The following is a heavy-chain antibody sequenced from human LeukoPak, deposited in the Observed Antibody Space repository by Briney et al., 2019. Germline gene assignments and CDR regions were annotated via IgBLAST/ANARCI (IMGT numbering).Heavy chain of an antibody. CDR2: ISAYNGNT. CDR3: ARDGAPLVGATYFDY. D-gene: IGHD1-26*01. J-gene: IGHJ4*02. CDR1: GYTFTSYG. V-gene: IGHV1-18*01. Sequence: ASVEVSCKASGYTFTSYGISWVRQAPGQGLEWMGWISAYNGNTNYAQKLQGRVTMTTDTSTSTAYMELRSLRSDDTAVYYCARDGAPLVGATYFDYWGQGTLVTVSS.